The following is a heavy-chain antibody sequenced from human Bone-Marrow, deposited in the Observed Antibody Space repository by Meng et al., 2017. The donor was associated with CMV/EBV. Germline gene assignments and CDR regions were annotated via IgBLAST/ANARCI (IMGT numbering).Heavy chain of an antibody. Sequence: ASGSTFTTYGLSWVRQAPGQGLEWMGWISNYNGNTNYAQKFQDRVTMTTDASTSIAYMELRSLRFDDTAIYYCARDMIASRPGWFDPWGQGTLVTVSS. V-gene: IGHV1-18*01. CDR3: ARDMIASRPGWFDP. J-gene: IGHJ5*02. CDR1: GSTFTTYG. D-gene: IGHD6-6*01. CDR2: ISNYNGNT.